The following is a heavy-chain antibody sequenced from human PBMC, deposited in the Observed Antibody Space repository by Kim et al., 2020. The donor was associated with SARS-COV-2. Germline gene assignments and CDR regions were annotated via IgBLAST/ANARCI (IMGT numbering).Heavy chain of an antibody. D-gene: IGHD2-8*01. Sequence: TNYNPPLKGRIPISVYTSKNQFSLKQSAVTAADSAVYYCARGRSWYYFDYWGQGTLVTVSS. J-gene: IGHJ4*02. V-gene: IGHV4-59*09. CDR2: T. CDR3: ARGRSWYYFDY.